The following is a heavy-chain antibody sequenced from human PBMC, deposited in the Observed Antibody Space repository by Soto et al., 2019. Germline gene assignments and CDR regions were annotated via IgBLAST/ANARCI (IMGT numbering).Heavy chain of an antibody. CDR2: IIPIFGTA. D-gene: IGHD2-2*01. CDR3: ARDAGYHDVGLEWFDP. V-gene: IGHV1-69*01. J-gene: IGHJ5*02. Sequence: QVQLVQSGAEVKKPGSSVKVSCKASGGTFSSYAISWVRQAPEQGLEWMGGIIPIFGTANYAQKFQGRVTITADESTSTAYMELSSLRSEDTAVYYCARDAGYHDVGLEWFDPWGQGTLVTVSS. CDR1: GGTFSSYA.